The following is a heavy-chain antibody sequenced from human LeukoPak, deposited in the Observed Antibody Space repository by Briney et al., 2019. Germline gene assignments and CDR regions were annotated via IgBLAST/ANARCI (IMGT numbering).Heavy chain of an antibody. V-gene: IGHV1-2*02. CDR1: GYTFTGYY. Sequence: ASVNVACKASGYTFTGYYMHGVRQAPGQGLDWMGWINPNSGGTNYAQKFQGRVTMTRDTSISTAYMELSRLRSDDTAVYYCARDPEYSSSAFYWFDPWGQGTLVTVSS. D-gene: IGHD6-6*01. CDR2: INPNSGGT. CDR3: ARDPEYSSSAFYWFDP. J-gene: IGHJ5*02.